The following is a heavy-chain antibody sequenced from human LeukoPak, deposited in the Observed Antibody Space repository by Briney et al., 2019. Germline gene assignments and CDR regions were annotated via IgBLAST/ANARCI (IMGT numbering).Heavy chain of an antibody. CDR3: VREVSGWPNNWFDP. D-gene: IGHD6-19*01. J-gene: IGHJ5*02. CDR2: IYSGGST. Sequence: GTLPLSCAASGFPVSSNYMSWVRQAPGKGLEWVSVIYSGGSTYYADSVNGRFTISRDNSKNTLYLQMNSLRAEDTAVYYCVREVSGWPNNWFDPWGQGTLVTVSS. CDR1: GFPVSSNY. V-gene: IGHV3-53*01.